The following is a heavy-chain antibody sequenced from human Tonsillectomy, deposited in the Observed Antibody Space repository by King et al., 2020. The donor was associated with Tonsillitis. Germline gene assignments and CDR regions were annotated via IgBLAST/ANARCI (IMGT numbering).Heavy chain of an antibody. D-gene: IGHD1-26*01. Sequence: QLQESGPGLVKPSETLSLTCTVSGGSISGYYWTWIRQPAGKGLEWIGRIYAGGSTNYYPSLKSRVTMSVDISKNQFSLKLTSVTAADTAVYFCARSGGLVGTRVEFDPWGQGTLVTVSS. CDR3: ARSGGLVGTRVEFDP. J-gene: IGHJ5*02. CDR1: GGSISGYY. CDR2: IYAGGST. V-gene: IGHV4-4*07.